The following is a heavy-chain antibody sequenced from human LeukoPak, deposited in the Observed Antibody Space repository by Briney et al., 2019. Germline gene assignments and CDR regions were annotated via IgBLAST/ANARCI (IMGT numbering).Heavy chain of an antibody. CDR3: ARDFIYYDSSGYQDY. CDR2: INPSGGST. V-gene: IGHV1-46*01. Sequence: ASVKVSCKASGYTFTSYYMHWVRQAPGQGLEWMGIINPSGGSTSYAQKFQGRVTMTRDMSTSTAYMELSRLRSDDTAVYYCARDFIYYDSSGYQDYWGQGTLVTVSS. CDR1: GYTFTSYY. D-gene: IGHD3-22*01. J-gene: IGHJ4*02.